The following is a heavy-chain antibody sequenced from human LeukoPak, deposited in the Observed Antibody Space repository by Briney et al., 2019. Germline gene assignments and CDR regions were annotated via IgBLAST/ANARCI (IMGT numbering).Heavy chain of an antibody. J-gene: IGHJ4*02. D-gene: IGHD4-17*01. V-gene: IGHV1-69*05. CDR1: GGTFSSYA. CDR2: IIPIFGTA. CDR3: AYGDYVGGFDY. Sequence: GSSVKVSCKASGGTFSSYAISLVRQAPGQGLEWMGGIIPIFGTANYAQKFQGRVTITTDESTSTAYMELSSLRSEDTAVYYCAYGDYVGGFDYWGQGTLVTVSS.